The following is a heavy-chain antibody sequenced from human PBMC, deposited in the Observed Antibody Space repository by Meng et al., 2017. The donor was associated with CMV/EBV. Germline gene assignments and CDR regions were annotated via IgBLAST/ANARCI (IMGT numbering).Heavy chain of an antibody. V-gene: IGHV1-8*03. CDR3: ARGRIFDH. J-gene: IGHJ4*02. Sequence: VSCKASGYAFINYDINWMRQAAGQGLEWMGWMNPSSGDTGYAPNFQDRVSISRDTSTGTAFMDLSSLRSDDTAVYYCARGRIFDHWGQGTPVTVSS. CDR1: GYAFINYD. CDR2: MNPSSGDT. D-gene: IGHD1-14*01.